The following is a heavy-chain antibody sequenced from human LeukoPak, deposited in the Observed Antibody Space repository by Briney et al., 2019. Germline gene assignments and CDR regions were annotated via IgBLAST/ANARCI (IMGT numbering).Heavy chain of an antibody. CDR3: ATYYDFWSGSHPNNWFDP. CDR2: IYHSGST. V-gene: IGHV4-30-2*01. J-gene: IGHJ5*02. D-gene: IGHD3-3*01. Sequence: PSQTLSLTCTVSGGSISSGGYYWSWIRQPPGKGLEWIGYIYHSGSTYYNPSLKSRVTISVDRSKNQFSLKLSSVTAADTAVYYCATYYDFWSGSHPNNWFDPWGQGTLVTVSS. CDR1: GGSISSGGYY.